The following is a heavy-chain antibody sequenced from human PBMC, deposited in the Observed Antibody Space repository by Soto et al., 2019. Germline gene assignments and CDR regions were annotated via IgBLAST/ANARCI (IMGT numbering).Heavy chain of an antibody. V-gene: IGHV3-9*01. D-gene: IGHD3-22*01. J-gene: IGHJ4*02. CDR2: ISWNSGSI. CDR1: GFTFDDYA. Sequence: GGSLRLSCAASGFTFDDYAMHWVRQAPGKGLEWVSGISWNSGSIGYADSVKGRFTISRDNTKNSLYLQMNSLRAEDTALYYCAKGLPNYYDSSGPLDYWGQGTLVTVSS. CDR3: AKGLPNYYDSSGPLDY.